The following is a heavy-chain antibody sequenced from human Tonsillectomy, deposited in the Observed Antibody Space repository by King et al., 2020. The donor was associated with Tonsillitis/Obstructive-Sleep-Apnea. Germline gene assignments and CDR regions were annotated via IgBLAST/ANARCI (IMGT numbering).Heavy chain of an antibody. D-gene: IGHD1-26*01. CDR1: GGSISSSSYY. CDR2: IYYSGST. J-gene: IGHJ3*02. V-gene: IGHV4-39*01. Sequence: LQLQESGPGLVKPSETLSLTCTVSGGSISSSSYYWGWIRQPPGKGLEWIGSIYYSGSTYYNPSLKSRVTISVDTSKNQFSLKLSSVTAADTAVYYCARHEGHSGSYYGAFDIWGQGTMVTVSS. CDR3: ARHEGHSGSYYGAFDI.